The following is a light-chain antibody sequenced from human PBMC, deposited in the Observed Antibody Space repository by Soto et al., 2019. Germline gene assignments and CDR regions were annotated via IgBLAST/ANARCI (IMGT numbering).Light chain of an antibody. V-gene: IGLV2-14*01. CDR2: EVS. J-gene: IGLJ3*02. CDR1: SSDVGAYNY. Sequence: QSVLTQPASVSGSPGQSITISCTGSSSDVGAYNYVSWYQQHPDKAPKLMIYEVSNRPSGVSHRFSGSKFGNTASLTISGLQAEDEADYYCCSYAGSSTLVFGGGTKLTVL. CDR3: CSYAGSSTLV.